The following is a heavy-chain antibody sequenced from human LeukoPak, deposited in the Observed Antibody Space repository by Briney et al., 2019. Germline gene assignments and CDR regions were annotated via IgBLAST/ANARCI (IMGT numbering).Heavy chain of an antibody. Sequence: ASVKVSCKTSGYTFTHYGISWVRQAPGQGLEWVGWISAYNGDTKYAQSFQDKVTMTTDTSTSTAYMELRSLRSDDTAVYYCARDLYCSGGSCYSDYFDYWGQGTLVTVSS. CDR1: GYTFTHYG. V-gene: IGHV1-18*01. CDR2: ISAYNGDT. J-gene: IGHJ4*02. D-gene: IGHD2-15*01. CDR3: ARDLYCSGGSCYSDYFDY.